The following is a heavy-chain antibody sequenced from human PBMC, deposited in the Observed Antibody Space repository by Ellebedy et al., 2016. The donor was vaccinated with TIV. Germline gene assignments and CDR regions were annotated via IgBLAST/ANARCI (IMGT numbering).Heavy chain of an antibody. CDR1: GYTFTNYH. Sequence: ASVKVSCKASGYTFTNYHMHWVRRAPGQGLEWMGIINPSGGSTTYGQKFQGRVTMTRDTSTSTVYLELIGLRSEDTAVYDCARRYCSGGSCKADYWGQGTLVTVSS. V-gene: IGHV1-46*01. CDR3: ARRYCSGGSCKADY. CDR2: INPSGGST. D-gene: IGHD2-15*01. J-gene: IGHJ4*02.